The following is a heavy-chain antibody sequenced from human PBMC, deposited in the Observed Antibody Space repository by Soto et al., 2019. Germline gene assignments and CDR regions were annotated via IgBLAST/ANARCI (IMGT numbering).Heavy chain of an antibody. Sequence: GASVKVSCKASGYTFTNYGITWVRQAPGQGLEWMGWISAYNGNTHYTQRLQGRVTMTTDTSTSTAYMELRGLRSDDTAVYYCARVRRLVGYFYYYMDVWGKGTTVTV. CDR3: ARVRRLVGYFYYYMDV. CDR1: GYTFTNYG. J-gene: IGHJ6*03. CDR2: ISAYNGNT. V-gene: IGHV1-18*01. D-gene: IGHD6-6*01.